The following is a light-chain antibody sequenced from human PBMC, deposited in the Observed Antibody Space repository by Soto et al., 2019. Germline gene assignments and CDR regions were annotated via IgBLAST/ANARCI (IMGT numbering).Light chain of an antibody. J-gene: IGKJ4*01. CDR3: QQYGSSPLT. V-gene: IGKV3-20*01. CDR2: DAS. CDR1: QSLSSNY. Sequence: EIVLTQSPGTLSLSPGERATLSCRASQSLSSNYLAWYQQKPGQAPRLLIYDASTRATGFPARFSGSGSGTEFTLTISSLQSEDFAVYYCQQYGSSPLTFGGGTKVDIK.